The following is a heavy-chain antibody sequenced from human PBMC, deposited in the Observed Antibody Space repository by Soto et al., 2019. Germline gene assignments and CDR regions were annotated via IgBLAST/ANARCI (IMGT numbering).Heavy chain of an antibody. J-gene: IGHJ6*02. CDR2: IYYSGST. D-gene: IGHD2-21*02. CDR1: GGSISSSSYY. CDR3: ATRVGAYCGGDCYYYYYYYGMEV. V-gene: IGHV4-39*01. Sequence: SETLSLTCTVSGGSISSSSYYWGWIRQPPGKGLEWIGSIYYSGSTYYNPSLKSRVTISVDTSKNQFSLKLSSVTAADTAVYYCATRVGAYCGGDCYYYYYYYGMEVWGQGTTVTVSS.